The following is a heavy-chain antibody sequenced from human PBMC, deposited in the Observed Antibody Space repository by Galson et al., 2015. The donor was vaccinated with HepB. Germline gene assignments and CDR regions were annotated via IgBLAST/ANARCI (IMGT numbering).Heavy chain of an antibody. CDR2: ISYDGSNK. V-gene: IGHV3-30*04. J-gene: IGHJ6*02. CDR1: GFTFSSYA. Sequence: SLRLSCAASGFTFSSYAMHWVRQAPGKGLEWVAVISYDGSNKYYADSAKGRFTISRDNSKNTLYLQMNSLRAEDTAVYYCARDYCSGGSCINYYYGMDVWGQGTTVTVSS. CDR3: ARDYCSGGSCINYYYGMDV. D-gene: IGHD2-15*01.